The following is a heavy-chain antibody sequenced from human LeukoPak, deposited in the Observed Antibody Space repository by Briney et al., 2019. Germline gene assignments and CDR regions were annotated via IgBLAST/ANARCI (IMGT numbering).Heavy chain of an antibody. CDR2: IIPIFGTA. J-gene: IGHJ5*02. V-gene: IGHV1-69*06. CDR1: GGTFSSYA. CDR3: ARDPTECYYGSGSYQNWFDP. D-gene: IGHD3-10*01. Sequence: SVKVSCKASGGTFSSYAISWVRQAPGQGLEWMGGIIPIFGTANYAQKFQGRVTITADKSTSTAYMELSSLRSEDTAVYYCARDPTECYYGSGSYQNWFDPWGQGTLVTVSS.